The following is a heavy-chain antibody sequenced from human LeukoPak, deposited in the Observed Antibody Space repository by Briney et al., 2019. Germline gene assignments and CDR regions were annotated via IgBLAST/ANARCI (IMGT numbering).Heavy chain of an antibody. CDR1: GGSFSGYY. J-gene: IGHJ6*02. D-gene: IGHD2-15*01. CDR3: ARAPPPDIAVVGMDV. CDR2: VNHSGST. Sequence: SETLSLTCAVYGGSFSGYYWSWIRQPPGKGLEWIGEVNHSGSTNYNPSLKSRVTISVDTSKNQFSLKLSSVAAADTAVYYCARAPPPDIAVVGMDVWGQGTTVTVSS. V-gene: IGHV4-34*01.